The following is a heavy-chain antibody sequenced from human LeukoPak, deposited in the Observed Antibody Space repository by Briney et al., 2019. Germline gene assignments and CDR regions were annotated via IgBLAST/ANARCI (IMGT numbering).Heavy chain of an antibody. CDR2: IYHSGST. CDR3: ARVAFYGAIPDDL. V-gene: IGHV4-30-2*01. CDR1: GGSISSGGYP. D-gene: IGHD2-21*01. Sequence: PSETLSLTCAVSGGSISSGGYPWSWIRQPPGKGLVGIGYIYHSGSTYYNPSLKSRVTISVDSSKNQFSLKLSSVTAADTAVYYCARVAFYGAIPDDLWGQGPMVTVSS. J-gene: IGHJ3*01.